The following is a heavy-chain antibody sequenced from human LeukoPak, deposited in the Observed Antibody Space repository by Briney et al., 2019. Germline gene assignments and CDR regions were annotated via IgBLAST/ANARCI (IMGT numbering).Heavy chain of an antibody. Sequence: GGSLRLSCAASGFTFSSYAMHWVRQAPGKGLEWVAVISYDGSNKYYADSVKGRFTISRDNSKNTLYLQMNSLRAEDTAVYYCARGTTITSPCDYWGQGTLVTVSS. J-gene: IGHJ4*02. CDR2: ISYDGSNK. CDR1: GFTFSSYA. CDR3: ARGTTITSPCDY. D-gene: IGHD3-10*01. V-gene: IGHV3-30-3*01.